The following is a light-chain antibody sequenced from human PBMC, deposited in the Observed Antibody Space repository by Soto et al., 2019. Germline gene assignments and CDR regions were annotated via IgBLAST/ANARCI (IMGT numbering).Light chain of an antibody. Sequence: DSQMPQSPSTLSASVGDRVTITCRASQSISGWLAWYQQKPGKAPKLLLYKASSLESGVPSRFSCSGSGTEFTLNISSLQPDDFATYYCQQYNSLVTFGGGTKVEIK. CDR2: KAS. CDR3: QQYNSLVT. CDR1: QSISGW. J-gene: IGKJ4*01. V-gene: IGKV1-5*03.